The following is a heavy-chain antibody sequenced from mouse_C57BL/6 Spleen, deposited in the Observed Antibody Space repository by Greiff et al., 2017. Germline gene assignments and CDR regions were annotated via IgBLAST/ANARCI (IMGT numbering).Heavy chain of an antibody. Sequence: EVQLVESGPGLVKPSQSLSLTCSVTGYSITSGYYWNWIRQFPGNKLEWMGYISYDGSNNYNPSLKNRISITRDTSKNQFFLKLNSVTTEDTATYYCASCGGRYFDVWGTGTTVTVSS. J-gene: IGHJ1*03. V-gene: IGHV3-6*01. CDR1: GYSITSGYY. CDR2: ISYDGSN. CDR3: ASCGGRYFDV.